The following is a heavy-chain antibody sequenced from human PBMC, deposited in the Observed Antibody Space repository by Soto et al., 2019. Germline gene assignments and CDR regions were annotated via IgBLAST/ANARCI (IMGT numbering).Heavy chain of an antibody. J-gene: IGHJ4*02. CDR3: AKDHEGGWPYYFDY. CDR2: ITGSGGST. Sequence: GGSLRLSCAASGFAFSSYAMTWVRQAPGKGLEWVSGITGSGGSTYYADSVKGRFTISRDNSKNTLYLQMNSLRAEDTAVYYCAKDHEGGWPYYFDYWGQGTLVTVSS. D-gene: IGHD6-19*01. CDR1: GFAFSSYA. V-gene: IGHV3-23*01.